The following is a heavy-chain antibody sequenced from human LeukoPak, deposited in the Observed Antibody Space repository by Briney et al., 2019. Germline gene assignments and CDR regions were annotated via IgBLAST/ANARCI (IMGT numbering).Heavy chain of an antibody. CDR1: GYTFTSYA. J-gene: IGHJ3*02. V-gene: IGHV1-3*01. D-gene: IGHD2-2*01. Sequence: GASVTVSCKASGYTFTSYAMHWVRQAPGQRLEWMGWINAGNGNTKYSQKFQGRVTITRDTSASTAYMELSSLRSEDTAVYYCARDRSIVVVPAADAFDIWGQGTMVTVFS. CDR2: INAGNGNT. CDR3: ARDRSIVVVPAADAFDI.